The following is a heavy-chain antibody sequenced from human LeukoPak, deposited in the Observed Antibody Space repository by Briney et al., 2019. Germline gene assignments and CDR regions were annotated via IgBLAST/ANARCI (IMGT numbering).Heavy chain of an antibody. Sequence: ASVKVSCKASGYTFSNHGISWVRQAPGQGHEWMGWISVYNGNRKYAQNFQGRVSMTTDTVTSTAYMELRSLRSDDTAIYYCARDKGYDILTGYYWDSFDIWGQGTMVTVSS. J-gene: IGHJ3*02. D-gene: IGHD3-9*01. V-gene: IGHV1-18*01. CDR3: ARDKGYDILTGYYWDSFDI. CDR2: ISVYNGNR. CDR1: GYTFSNHG.